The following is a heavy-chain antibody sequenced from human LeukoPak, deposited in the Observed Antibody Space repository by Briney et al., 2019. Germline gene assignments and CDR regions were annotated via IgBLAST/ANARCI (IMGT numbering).Heavy chain of an antibody. V-gene: IGHV3-23*01. CDR1: GFTFSSYD. D-gene: IGHD3-10*01. CDR2: ISTSGGNT. J-gene: IGHJ6*02. Sequence: PGGSLRLSCAASGFTFSSYDMNWVRQAPGKGLEWVSTISTSGGNTYYADSVKGRFTISRDNSKNTLYLHMNSLRAEDTAIYYCAKEYGGYYYYYGMDVWGQGTTVTVSS. CDR3: AKEYGGYYYYYGMDV.